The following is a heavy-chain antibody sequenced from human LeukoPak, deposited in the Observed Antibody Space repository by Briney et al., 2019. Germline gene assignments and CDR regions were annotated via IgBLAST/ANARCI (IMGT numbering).Heavy chain of an antibody. J-gene: IGHJ4*02. CDR3: ARVKGRYCTNGVCPFDY. Sequence: SASPSGSFTFSLCTVGSSGMGWIRQRAPNLRKRRVGIYTSGSTNYNPSLKSRVTISVDKSKNQFSLKLSSVTAADTAVYYCARVKGRYCTNGVCPFDYWGQGTLVTVSS. CDR1: LCTVGSSG. D-gene: IGHD2-8*01. V-gene: IGHV4-4*07. CDR2: IYTSGST.